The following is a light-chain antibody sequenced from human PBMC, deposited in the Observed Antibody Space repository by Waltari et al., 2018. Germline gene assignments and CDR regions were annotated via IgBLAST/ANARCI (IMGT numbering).Light chain of an antibody. V-gene: IGKV3-11*01. Sequence: DIALTQSPATSSLSPGESATPSCRASQSVNNYLAWYQQKPGQAPMRLIYDTSNRATGIPARFSGSGSGTDFTLTISSLEPEDFAVYYCQQRTNWPLTFGGGTKVEIK. CDR2: DTS. CDR1: QSVNNY. CDR3: QQRTNWPLT. J-gene: IGKJ4*01.